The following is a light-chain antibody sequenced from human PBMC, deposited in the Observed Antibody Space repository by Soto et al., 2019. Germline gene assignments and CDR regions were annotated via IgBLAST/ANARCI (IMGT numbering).Light chain of an antibody. J-gene: IGLJ1*01. V-gene: IGLV2-14*01. CDR1: ISDIGGYNF. Sequence: QSALTQPASVSGSPGQSITISCTGTISDIGGYNFVSWYQQHPGNAPKLMIYDVSNRPSGVSNRFSGSKSGNTASLTISGLQAEDEADYYCSSYTSSSTLLYVFGTGTKVTVL. CDR3: SSYTSSSTLLYV. CDR2: DVS.